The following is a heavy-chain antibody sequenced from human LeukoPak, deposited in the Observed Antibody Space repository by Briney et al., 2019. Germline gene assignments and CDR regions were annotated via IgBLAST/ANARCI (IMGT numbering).Heavy chain of an antibody. CDR1: GFTFSSYS. CDR2: ISSSSSYI. Sequence: GGSLRLSCAASGFTFSSYSMNWVRQAPGKGLEWVPSISSSSSYIYYADSVKGRFTISRDNAKNSLYLQMNSLRAEDTAVYYCATSVNRRNYYDSSGYTVNYFDYWGQGTLVTVSS. J-gene: IGHJ4*02. V-gene: IGHV3-21*01. CDR3: ATSVNRRNYYDSSGYTVNYFDY. D-gene: IGHD3-22*01.